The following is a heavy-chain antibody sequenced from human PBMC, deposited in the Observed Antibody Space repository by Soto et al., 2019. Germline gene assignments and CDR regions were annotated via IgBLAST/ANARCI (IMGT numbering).Heavy chain of an antibody. V-gene: IGHV3-48*02. Sequence: GGPMRLSCTASGFTISNYIRNWVSQTKGKGLEWVSYISSSSSTIYYADSVKGRFTISRDNAKNSLYLQMNSLRDEDTAVYYCARGMYYYDSSGWAYWGQGTLVTVSS. CDR3: ARGMYYYDSSGWAY. D-gene: IGHD3-22*01. CDR2: ISSSSSTI. CDR1: GFTISNYI. J-gene: IGHJ4*02.